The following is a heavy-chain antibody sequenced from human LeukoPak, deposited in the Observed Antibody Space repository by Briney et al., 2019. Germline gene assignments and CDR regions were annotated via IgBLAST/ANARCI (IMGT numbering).Heavy chain of an antibody. CDR3: AREGRGAAAGTGDY. J-gene: IGHJ4*02. D-gene: IGHD6-13*01. Sequence: GGSLRLSCTASGFTFSSYAMHWVRQAPGKGLEYVSAISSNGGSTYYADAVKGRFIISRDNAKNTLYLQMNSLRAEDTALYYCAREGRGAAAGTGDYWGQGTLVTVSS. V-gene: IGHV3-64*04. CDR2: ISSNGGST. CDR1: GFTFSSYA.